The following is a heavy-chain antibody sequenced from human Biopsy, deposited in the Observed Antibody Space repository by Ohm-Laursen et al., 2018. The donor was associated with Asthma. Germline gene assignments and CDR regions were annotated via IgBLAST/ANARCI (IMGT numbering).Heavy chain of an antibody. Sequence: SAKVSCKASGDSLGSFINYAISWVRQAPRQGLEWMGGLIPVLGTADYAPMFEGRVTITADESTGTAYLELTSLRFEDTAVYYCARGYSGTDRIVYYYSGMEVWGQGTTVTVSS. J-gene: IGHJ6*02. CDR1: GDSLGSFINYA. CDR2: LIPVLGTA. V-gene: IGHV1-69*13. CDR3: ARGYSGTDRIVYYYSGMEV. D-gene: IGHD5-12*01.